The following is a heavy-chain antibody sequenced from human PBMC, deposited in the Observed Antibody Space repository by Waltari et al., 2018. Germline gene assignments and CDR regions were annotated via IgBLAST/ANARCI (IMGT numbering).Heavy chain of an antibody. CDR3: AKVEGGIVTRYYALDI. D-gene: IGHD3-16*02. CDR2: ISGSSSSP. V-gene: IGHV3-23*01. J-gene: IGHJ3*02. Sequence: LESGGGLVQPGGSLRLSCAASGFTFGYSALSWVRQAPGKGLEWISGISGSSSSPYYADSVKGRFTISRDNSKNTLYLQMNSLRVEDTAVYFCAKVEGGIVTRYYALDIWGQGTMVTVSS. CDR1: GFTFGYSA.